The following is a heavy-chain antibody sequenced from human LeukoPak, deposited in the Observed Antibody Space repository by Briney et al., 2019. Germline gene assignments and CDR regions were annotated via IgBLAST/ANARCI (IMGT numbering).Heavy chain of an antibody. CDR2: IYYSGST. J-gene: IGHJ4*02. CDR1: GGSISSSSYY. Sequence: SETLSLTCTVSGGSISSSSYYWGWIRQPPGKGLEWIGSIYYSGSTYYNPSLKSRVTISVDTSKNQFSLKLSSVTAADTAVYYCARSGVSFYYGSGASIPFDYWGQGTLVTVSS. V-gene: IGHV4-39*07. CDR3: ARSGVSFYYGSGASIPFDY. D-gene: IGHD3-10*01.